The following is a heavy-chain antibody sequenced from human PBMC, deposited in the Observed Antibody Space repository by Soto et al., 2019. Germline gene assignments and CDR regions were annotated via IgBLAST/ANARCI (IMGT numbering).Heavy chain of an antibody. V-gene: IGHV4-39*01. CDR3: ASQHYYDSSGYYVAY. CDR1: GGSITTSSYY. CDR2: VYYRGST. Sequence: PSETLSLTCTVSGGSITTSSYYWGWIRQPPGKGLEWIGSVYYRGSTQYNPSLKSRVTISLDTSKNQFSLKLSSVTAADTAVYYCASQHYYDSSGYYVAYWGQGTLVTVSS. D-gene: IGHD3-22*01. J-gene: IGHJ4*02.